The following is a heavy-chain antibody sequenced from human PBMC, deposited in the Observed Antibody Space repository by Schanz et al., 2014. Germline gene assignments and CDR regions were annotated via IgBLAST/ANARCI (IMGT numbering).Heavy chain of an antibody. Sequence: EVKLLESGGTLVRPGGSLRLSCAASGFTFSTYAMAWVRQAPGKGLEWVSSINTGGDSTYYADSVKGRFTISRDNSRDTVYLQMNSLRADDTAMYYCARWFLIRGVILDSWGQGPLVTVSS. J-gene: IGHJ4*02. CDR1: GFTFSTYA. CDR3: ARWFLIRGVILDS. CDR2: INTGGDST. V-gene: IGHV3-23*01. D-gene: IGHD3-10*01.